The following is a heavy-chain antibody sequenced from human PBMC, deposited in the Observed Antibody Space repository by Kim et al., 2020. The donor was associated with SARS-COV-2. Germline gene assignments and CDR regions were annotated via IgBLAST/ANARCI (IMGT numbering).Heavy chain of an antibody. CDR2: ISSSGDYT. J-gene: IGHJ6*02. V-gene: IGHV3-11*06. D-gene: IGHD2-2*01. CDR1: GFTFSDYY. CDR3: ARDHQGGMDV. Sequence: GGSLRLSCPASGFTFSDYYMTWIRQAPGEGLEWVSFISSSGDYTDYADSVKGRFTISRDNAKNSLFLQMNGLRVDDTAVYYCARDHQGGMDVWGQGTTVIVSS.